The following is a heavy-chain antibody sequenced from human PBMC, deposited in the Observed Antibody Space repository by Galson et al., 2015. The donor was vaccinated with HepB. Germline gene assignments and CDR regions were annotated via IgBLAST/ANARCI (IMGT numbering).Heavy chain of an antibody. J-gene: IGHJ4*02. V-gene: IGHV1-3*01. CDR2: INAGNGNT. CDR3: AREDYCSSTSCYPGGFDY. Sequence: SVKVSCKASGYTFTSYAMHWVRQAPGQRLEWMGWINAGNGNTKYSQKFQGRVTITRDTSASTAYMELSSLRSEDTAVYYCAREDYCSSTSCYPGGFDYWGQGTLVTVSS. D-gene: IGHD2-2*01. CDR1: GYTFTSYA.